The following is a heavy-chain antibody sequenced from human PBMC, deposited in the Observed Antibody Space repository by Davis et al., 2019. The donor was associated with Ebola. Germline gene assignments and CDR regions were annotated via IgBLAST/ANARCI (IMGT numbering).Heavy chain of an antibody. V-gene: IGHV4-39*07. CDR3: ARVRLFYDFWSGPTPLFDY. CDR1: GDSISSSGYY. J-gene: IGHJ4*02. D-gene: IGHD3-3*01. Sequence: PSETLSLTCTVSGDSISSSGYYWGWIRQPPGKGLEWIGSIYYSGSTNYNPSLKSRVTISVDTSKNQFSLKLSSVTAADTAVYYCARVRLFYDFWSGPTPLFDYWGQGTLVTVSS. CDR2: IYYSGST.